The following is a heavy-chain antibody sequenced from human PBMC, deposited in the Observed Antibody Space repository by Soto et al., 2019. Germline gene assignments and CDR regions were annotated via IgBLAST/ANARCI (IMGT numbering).Heavy chain of an antibody. D-gene: IGHD6-13*01. CDR1: GFTFSSYA. Sequence: GGSLRLSCAASGFTFSSYAMSWVRQAPGKGLEWVSAISGSGGSTYYADPVKGRFTISRDNSKNTLYLQMNSLSAEDTAVYYCAKDPGIAAAGFAVDYWGQGTLVTVSS. V-gene: IGHV3-23*01. CDR3: AKDPGIAAAGFAVDY. CDR2: ISGSGGST. J-gene: IGHJ4*02.